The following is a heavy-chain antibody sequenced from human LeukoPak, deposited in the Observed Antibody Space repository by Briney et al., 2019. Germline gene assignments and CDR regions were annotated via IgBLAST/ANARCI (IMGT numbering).Heavy chain of an antibody. J-gene: IGHJ4*02. CDR2: ISGRGGST. Sequence: GGSLRLSCAASGFTFNNYAMSWVRQAPGKGLEWVSGISGRGGSTYYADLAKGRFTISRNNSKYTLYLQINRLRVEDTAVYYCAKDGWLYYYDSSGYLPEGYYFDYWGLGTQVTVSS. V-gene: IGHV3-23*01. CDR1: GFTFNNYA. CDR3: AKDGWLYYYDSSGYLPEGYYFDY. D-gene: IGHD3-22*01.